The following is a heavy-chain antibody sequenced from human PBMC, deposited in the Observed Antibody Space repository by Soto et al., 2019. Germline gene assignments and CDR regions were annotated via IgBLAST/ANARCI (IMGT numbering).Heavy chain of an antibody. CDR2: ISGSGGST. V-gene: IGHV3-23*01. Sequence: GGSLRLSCAASGFTFSSYAMSWVRQAPGKGLEWVSAISGSGGSTYYADSVKGRFTISRDNSKNTLYLQMNSLRAEDTAVYYCAKDFLGGWKKTAFDYWGQGTLVTVSS. CDR1: GFTFSSYA. CDR3: AKDFLGGWKKTAFDY. J-gene: IGHJ4*02. D-gene: IGHD6-19*01.